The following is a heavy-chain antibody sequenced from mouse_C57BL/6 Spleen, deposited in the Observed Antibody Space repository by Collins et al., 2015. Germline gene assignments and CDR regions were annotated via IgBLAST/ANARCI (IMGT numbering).Heavy chain of an antibody. J-gene: IGHJ3*01. D-gene: IGHD2-4*01. CDR3: ATRYDYDGAWFAY. Sequence: GKQRTGQGLEWIGEIYPRSGNTYYNEKFKGKATLTADKSSSTAYMELRSLTSEDSAVYFCATRYDYDGAWFAYWGQGTLVTVSA. CDR2: IYPRSGNT. V-gene: IGHV1-81*01.